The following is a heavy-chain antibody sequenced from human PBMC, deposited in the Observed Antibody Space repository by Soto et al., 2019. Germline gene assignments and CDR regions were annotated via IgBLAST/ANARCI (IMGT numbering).Heavy chain of an antibody. CDR1: GDSISNSRFY. CDR2: IYHTGNA. Sequence: QLQLKESGPGLVKSSETLSLTCSVSGDSISNSRFYWAWIRQPPGEGLEWIGSIYHTGNAYYNPSLKSRVTIFVDPSKNQFSLKLTSVTAADTALYYCARDYFDSSDYTTNGFDPWGQGALVTVSS. V-gene: IGHV4-39*01. J-gene: IGHJ5*02. D-gene: IGHD3-22*01. CDR3: ARDYFDSSDYTTNGFDP.